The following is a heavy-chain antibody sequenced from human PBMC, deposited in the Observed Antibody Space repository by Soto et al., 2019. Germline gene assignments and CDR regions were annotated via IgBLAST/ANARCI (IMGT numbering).Heavy chain of an antibody. D-gene: IGHD3-10*01. V-gene: IGHV4-59*01. J-gene: IGHJ4*02. Sequence: SETLSLTCTASGASISSYYWSWIRQPPGEGLEWIAYIYHNGNTNYNPSLMNRVTISLDASRNQFSLSLSSVTAADTAVYYCATEKSGSPGDSWGQGVPVTVSS. CDR1: GASISSYY. CDR3: ATEKSGSPGDS. CDR2: IYHNGNT.